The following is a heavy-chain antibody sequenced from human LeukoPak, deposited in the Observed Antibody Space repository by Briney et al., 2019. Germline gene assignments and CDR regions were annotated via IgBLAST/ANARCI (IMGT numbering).Heavy chain of an antibody. CDR3: ARVGWNYYDSSGYRIDY. CDR2: ISSSSSYI. J-gene: IGHJ4*02. Sequence: GGSLRLSCAASGFTFSSYSMNWVGQAPGKWLEWVSSISSSSSYIYYADSVKGRFTISRDNAKNSLYLQMNSLRAEDTAVYYCARVGWNYYDSSGYRIDYWGQGTLVTVSS. CDR1: GFTFSSYS. D-gene: IGHD3-22*01. V-gene: IGHV3-21*01.